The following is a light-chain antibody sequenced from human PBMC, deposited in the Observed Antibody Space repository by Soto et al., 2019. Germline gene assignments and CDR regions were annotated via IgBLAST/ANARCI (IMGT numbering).Light chain of an antibody. V-gene: IGKV1-9*01. J-gene: IGKJ5*01. CDR2: AAS. CDR3: QQLSSYPIT. CDR1: QGITNY. Sequence: DIQLTQSTSFLSASVGDRVTITCRASQGITNYLAWYQRKPGKAPKLLISAASILQSGVPSRFSGSGSGTEFTLTISSLQPEDFATYYCQQLSSYPITFGQGTRLEIK.